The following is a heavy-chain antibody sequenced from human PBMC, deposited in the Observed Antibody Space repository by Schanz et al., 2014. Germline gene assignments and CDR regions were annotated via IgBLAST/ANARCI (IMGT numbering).Heavy chain of an antibody. Sequence: EVHLLDSGGGLVQPGGSLRLSCAASGLTFTSAWMSWVRQAPGKGLEWVSAISGSGGSTYYADSVKGRFTISRDNSKNTLYLQMNSLRAEDTAVYYCAKSQGSSFDSWGQGTLVTVSS. V-gene: IGHV3-23*01. CDR3: AKSQGSSFDS. D-gene: IGHD6-13*01. CDR1: GLTFTSAW. CDR2: ISGSGGST. J-gene: IGHJ4*02.